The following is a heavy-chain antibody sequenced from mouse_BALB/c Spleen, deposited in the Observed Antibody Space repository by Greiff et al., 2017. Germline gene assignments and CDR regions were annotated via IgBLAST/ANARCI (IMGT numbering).Heavy chain of an antibody. CDR1: GVSITSGY. J-gene: IGHJ3*01. D-gene: IGHD2-1*01. CDR3: ARYGNYEAWIAY. V-gene: IGHV3-8*02. Sequence: EVTLEESGPSLVKPSQTLSLTCSVTGVSITSGYWNWIRKFPGNKLEYMGYISYSGSTYYNPSLKRRISITRDTSKNQYYLQLNSVTTEDTATYYCARYGNYEAWIAYWGQGTLVTVSA. CDR2: ISYSGST.